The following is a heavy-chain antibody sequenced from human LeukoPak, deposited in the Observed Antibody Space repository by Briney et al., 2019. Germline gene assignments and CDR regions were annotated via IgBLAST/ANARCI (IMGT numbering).Heavy chain of an antibody. D-gene: IGHD5-12*01. CDR2: IKQDGSEK. CDR1: GFTFRSYW. V-gene: IGHV3-7*01. CDR3: ATDTAGYDY. J-gene: IGHJ4*02. Sequence: GSSLRLCCAASGFTFRSYWMRWVRQAPGKALEWVANIKQDGSEKYYVDSVKGRFTISRDNAKNLLCLQMNSLRAEDTAVCYCATDTAGYDYWGQGTLVTVSS.